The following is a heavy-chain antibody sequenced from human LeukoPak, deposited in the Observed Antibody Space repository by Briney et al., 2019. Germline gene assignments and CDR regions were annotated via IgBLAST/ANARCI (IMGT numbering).Heavy chain of an antibody. D-gene: IGHD4-17*01. J-gene: IGHJ4*02. V-gene: IGHV1-69*04. CDR1: GGTFSSYA. Sequence: GASVKVSCKASGGTFSSYAISWVRQAPRQGLEWMGRIIPILGIANYAQKFQGRVTITADKSTSTAYMELSSLRSEDTAVYYCARQIDYGPFDYWGQGTLVTVSS. CDR2: IIPILGIA. CDR3: ARQIDYGPFDY.